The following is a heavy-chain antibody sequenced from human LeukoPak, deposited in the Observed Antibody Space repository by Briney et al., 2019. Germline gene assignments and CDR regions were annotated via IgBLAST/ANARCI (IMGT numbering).Heavy chain of an antibody. CDR2: INPNSGGT. J-gene: IGHJ4*02. Sequence: GASVKVSCKASGYTFTGYYMHWVRQAPGQGLEWMGWINPNSGGTNYAQKFQGRVTMTRDTSISTAYMELSRLRSDDTAVYYCARALPMFRGLTSWDYWGQGTLVIVSS. D-gene: IGHD3-10*01. CDR1: GYTFTGYY. V-gene: IGHV1-2*02. CDR3: ARALPMFRGLTSWDY.